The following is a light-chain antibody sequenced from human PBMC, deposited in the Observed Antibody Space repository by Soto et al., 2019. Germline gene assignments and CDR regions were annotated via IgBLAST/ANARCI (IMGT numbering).Light chain of an antibody. J-gene: IGLJ1*01. CDR3: SSYAGSSNV. CDR2: EVN. Sequence: QSVLPQPPSASGTPGQRVTISCSGSSSNIGSNTVNWYQQHPGKAPKLMIYEVNKRPSGVPDRFSGSKSGNTASLTVSGLQAEDEADYYCSSYAGSSNVFGTGTKVTVL. V-gene: IGLV2-8*01. CDR1: SSNIGSNT.